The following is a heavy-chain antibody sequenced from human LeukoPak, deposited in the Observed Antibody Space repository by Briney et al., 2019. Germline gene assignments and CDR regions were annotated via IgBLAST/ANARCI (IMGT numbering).Heavy chain of an antibody. CDR3: ARYNWNYFDY. J-gene: IGHJ4*02. V-gene: IGHV3-48*04. CDR2: ISSSGGTI. CDR1: QFTFSAYN. Sequence: PGGSLRLSCAASQFTFSAYNMNWVRQAPGKGLEWVSYISSSGGTIYYADSVKGRFTISRDNAKNSLYLQMNSLRAEDTAVYYCARYNWNYFDYWGQGTLVTVSS. D-gene: IGHD1-20*01.